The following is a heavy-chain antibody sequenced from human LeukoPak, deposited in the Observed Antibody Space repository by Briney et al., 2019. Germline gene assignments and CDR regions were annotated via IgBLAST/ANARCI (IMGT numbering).Heavy chain of an antibody. J-gene: IGHJ4*02. Sequence: GESLQISCKVSGYIFTTYWLGWVRQMPGKGLEWMEIIYPDDSETRYSPSFQGQVTISADKSTSTALVQQSGLKASYTAMHDCARHRFYSNGWSPFDYWGQGTLVTVSP. V-gene: IGHV5-51*01. CDR3: ARHRFYSNGWSPFDY. CDR1: GYIFTTYW. D-gene: IGHD6-19*01. CDR2: IYPDDSET.